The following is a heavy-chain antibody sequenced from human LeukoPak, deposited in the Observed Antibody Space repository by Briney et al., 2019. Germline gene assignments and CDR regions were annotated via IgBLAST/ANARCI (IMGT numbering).Heavy chain of an antibody. Sequence: PGGSLRLSCAASGFTDSSNYMSWVRQARGKGLEWVSVIYSGGSTYYADSMKGRFTISRDNSKNTLYLQMNSLRAEDTAVYYCVRDRSGSYPYYFDFWGQGTLVTASS. CDR3: VRDRSGSYPYYFDF. J-gene: IGHJ4*02. D-gene: IGHD1-26*01. CDR2: IYSGGST. CDR1: GFTDSSNY. V-gene: IGHV3-66*01.